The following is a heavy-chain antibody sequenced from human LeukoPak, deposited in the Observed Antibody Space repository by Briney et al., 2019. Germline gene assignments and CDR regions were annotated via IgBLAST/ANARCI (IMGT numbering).Heavy chain of an antibody. V-gene: IGHV3-23*01. Sequence: GGSLRLSCAASGFTFSSYAMSWVRQAPGKGLEWVSAISGSGGSTYYADSVKGRFTISRDNSKNTLYLQMNSLRAGDTAVYYCAKDYGGTSDAFDIWGQGTMVTVSS. CDR2: ISGSGGST. D-gene: IGHD3-10*01. CDR3: AKDYGGTSDAFDI. J-gene: IGHJ3*02. CDR1: GFTFSSYA.